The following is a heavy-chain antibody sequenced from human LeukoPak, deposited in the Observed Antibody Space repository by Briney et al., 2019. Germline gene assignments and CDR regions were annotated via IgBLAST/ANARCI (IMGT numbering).Heavy chain of an antibody. Sequence: GGSLRLSCAASGFTFSSYGMHWVRQAPGKGLEWVAFIRYDGSNKYYADSVKGRFTISRDNSKNTLYLQMNSLRAEDTAVYYCAKAYSSGWYVGYWGQGPLVTVSS. CDR1: GFTFSSYG. CDR3: AKAYSSGWYVGY. D-gene: IGHD6-19*01. CDR2: IRYDGSNK. V-gene: IGHV3-30*02. J-gene: IGHJ4*02.